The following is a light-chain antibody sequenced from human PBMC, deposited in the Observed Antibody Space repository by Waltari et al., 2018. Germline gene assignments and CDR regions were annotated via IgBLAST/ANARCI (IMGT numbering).Light chain of an antibody. J-gene: IGLJ1*01. Sequence: SYVVTPPHSVSVAPGEPAPITCGGDNIGTYNVPWYQQKAGQAPVLVIFYDRDRPSGIPDRFSGSNSGNTATLTISRVEAGDEARYYCHVWHPHVDPGVFGTGTEVTVL. CDR1: NIGTYN. CDR2: YDR. V-gene: IGLV3-21*04. CDR3: HVWHPHVDPGV.